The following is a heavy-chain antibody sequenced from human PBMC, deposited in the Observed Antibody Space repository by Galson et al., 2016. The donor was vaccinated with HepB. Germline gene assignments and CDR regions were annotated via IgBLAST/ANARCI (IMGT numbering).Heavy chain of an antibody. CDR1: GGTFRNHG. CDR2: ILPIFGTS. CDR3: ARAVAEYCTSNSCSGVFDS. Sequence: SVKVSCKASGGTFRNHGINWVRQAPGQGLEWMGGILPIFGTSNYAQKFQGMVTITADESTGTAYMELGSLRSEDTAVYYCARAVAEYCTSNSCSGVFDSWGQGTLVTVSS. V-gene: IGHV1-69*13. D-gene: IGHD2-2*01. J-gene: IGHJ4*02.